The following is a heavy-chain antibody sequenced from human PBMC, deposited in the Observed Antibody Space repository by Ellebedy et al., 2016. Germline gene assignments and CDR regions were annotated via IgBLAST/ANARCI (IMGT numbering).Heavy chain of an antibody. Sequence: GGSLRLSCAGSALNVSTIHMSWVRQAPGKGLEWVSCIYGGDRTNYAASVKGRFIISRDHSNHTLYLEMNNLSTEDTAIYYGASVPRGYCTGSYCIPDYFDFWGQGTRVTVSS. V-gene: IGHV3-53*01. D-gene: IGHD2-8*02. CDR3: ASVPRGYCTGSYCIPDYFDF. CDR1: ALNVSTIH. CDR2: IYGGDRT. J-gene: IGHJ4*02.